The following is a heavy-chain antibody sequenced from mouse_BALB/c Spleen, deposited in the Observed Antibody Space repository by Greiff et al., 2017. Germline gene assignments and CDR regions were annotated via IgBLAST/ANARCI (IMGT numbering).Heavy chain of an antibody. CDR3: ARVMITYAMDY. CDR2: IRNKANGYTT. CDR1: GFTFTDYY. V-gene: IGHV7-3*02. Sequence: EVKVVESGGGLVQPGGSLRLSCATSGFTFTDYYMSWVRQPPGKALEWLGFIRNKANGYTTEYSASVKGRFTISRDNSQSILYLQMNTLRAEDSATYYCARVMITYAMDYWGQGTSVTVSS. D-gene: IGHD2-4*01. J-gene: IGHJ4*01.